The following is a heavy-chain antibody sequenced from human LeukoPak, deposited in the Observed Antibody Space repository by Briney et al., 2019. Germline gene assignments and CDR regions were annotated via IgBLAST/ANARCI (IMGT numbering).Heavy chain of an antibody. V-gene: IGHV3-23*01. CDR2: ISASGGNT. CDR1: GFTFSGYV. Sequence: GSLRLSCAASGFTFSGYVMTWVRQAPGKGLEWVSAISASGGNTYYADSVKGRFTISRDNSKSTLSLQMNSLRAEDTAVYYCAKDRDYYGSGSYSYYFDYWGQGTLVTVSS. J-gene: IGHJ4*02. CDR3: AKDRDYYGSGSYSYYFDY. D-gene: IGHD3-10*01.